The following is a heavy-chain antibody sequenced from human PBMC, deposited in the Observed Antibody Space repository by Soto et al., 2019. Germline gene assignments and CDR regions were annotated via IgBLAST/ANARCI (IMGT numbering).Heavy chain of an antibody. Sequence: QVQPVESGGGLVKPGGSLRLSCAVSGFTFKDFCMGWIRQAPGKGLEWVSYISSGGTTIYYADSVKGRFTSSRDNAKNSLYLQMNSLRAEDTAVYYCARDLQALLFPDVFDIWGQGTMVTVSS. V-gene: IGHV3-11*01. CDR1: GFTFKDFC. D-gene: IGHD3-10*02. CDR2: ISSGGTTI. J-gene: IGHJ3*02. CDR3: ARDLQALLFPDVFDI.